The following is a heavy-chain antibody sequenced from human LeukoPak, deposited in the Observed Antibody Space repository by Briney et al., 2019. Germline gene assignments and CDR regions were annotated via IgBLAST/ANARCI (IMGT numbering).Heavy chain of an antibody. D-gene: IGHD4-23*01. CDR3: AKKTARGGNSEYFQH. Sequence: GGSLRLSCAASGFTFSSYGMHWVRQAPGKGLEWVTFIRSDGSYKSYADSVKGRFTISRDNSKNTLYLQMNSLRAEDTAVYYCAKKTARGGNSEYFQHWGQGTLVTVSS. J-gene: IGHJ1*01. CDR2: IRSDGSYK. V-gene: IGHV3-30*02. CDR1: GFTFSSYG.